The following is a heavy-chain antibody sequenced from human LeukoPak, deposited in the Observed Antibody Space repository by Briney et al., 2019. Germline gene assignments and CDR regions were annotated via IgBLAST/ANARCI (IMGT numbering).Heavy chain of an antibody. Sequence: SVSASCKASGVALSADAISWGARAPGQGLKWRGGIHPIFGLPNDAQQFQGRLTLTADQSTSTAYMELSSLRSEDTAVYYCAVGYCSSTSRYSDYWGQGTLVTVSS. CDR3: AVGYCSSTSRYSDY. CDR2: IHPIFGLP. D-gene: IGHD2-2*02. J-gene: IGHJ4*02. V-gene: IGHV1-69*17. CDR1: GVALSADA.